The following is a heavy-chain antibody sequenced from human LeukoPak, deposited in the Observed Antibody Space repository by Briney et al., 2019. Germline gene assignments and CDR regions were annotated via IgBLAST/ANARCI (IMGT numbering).Heavy chain of an antibody. J-gene: IGHJ5*02. CDR2: IKYDGSEK. Sequence: GSLRLSCTASGFTFSSYWMSWVRQAPGKGLEWVANIKYDGSEKYYVDSVKGRFTISRDNAKNSLYLQMNSLRAEDTAVYYCAREPLRKRWFDPWGQGTLVTVSS. CDR1: GFTFSSYW. V-gene: IGHV3-7*03. CDR3: AREPLRKRWFDP.